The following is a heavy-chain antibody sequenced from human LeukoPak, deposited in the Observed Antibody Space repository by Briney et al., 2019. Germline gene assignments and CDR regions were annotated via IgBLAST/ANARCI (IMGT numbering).Heavy chain of an antibody. CDR2: ISGSGGST. V-gene: IGHV3-23*01. D-gene: IGHD2-2*01. J-gene: IGHJ6*03. Sequence: GGSLRLSCAASGFTFSSYGMSWVRQAPGKGLEWVSAISGSGGSTYYADSVKGRFTISRDNSKNTLYLQVNSLRAEDTAVYYCAKDSCSSTSCYYYYYYMDVWGKGTTVTMSS. CDR3: AKDSCSSTSCYYYYYYMDV. CDR1: GFTFSSYG.